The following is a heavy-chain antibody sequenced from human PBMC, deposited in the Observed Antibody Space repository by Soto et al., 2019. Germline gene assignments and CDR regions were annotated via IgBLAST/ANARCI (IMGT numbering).Heavy chain of an antibody. CDR3: AMRTMDV. CDR1: GFTFSSYG. V-gene: IGHV3-74*01. J-gene: IGHJ6*04. CDR2: INNDGSST. Sequence: GGSLRLSCAASGFTFSSYGMNWVRQAPGKGLEWVSRINNDGSSTDYADSVKGRFTISRDNAKDTLYLQMNSLRVEDTAVYYCAMRTMDVWGKGTTVTVSS.